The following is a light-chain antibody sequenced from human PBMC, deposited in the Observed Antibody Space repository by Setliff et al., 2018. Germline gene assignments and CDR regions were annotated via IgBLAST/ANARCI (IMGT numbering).Light chain of an antibody. V-gene: IGLV2-14*03. Sequence: LTQPPSVSGSPGQSITISCTGTSSDVGGYNYVSWYQQHPGKAPKLMIYDVSNRPSGVSNRFSGSKSGNTASLTISGLQAEDEADYYCSSYTSSSTLLFGGGTKVTVL. J-gene: IGLJ2*01. CDR3: SSYTSSSTLL. CDR1: SSDVGGYNY. CDR2: DVS.